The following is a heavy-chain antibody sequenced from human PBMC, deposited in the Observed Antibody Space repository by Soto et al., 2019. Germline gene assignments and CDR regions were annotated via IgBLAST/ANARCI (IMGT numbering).Heavy chain of an antibody. CDR3: ARDWENLWDTSPPSASDH. V-gene: IGHV1-18*01. J-gene: IGHJ4*02. CDR2: ISTYNDKT. Sequence: GASVKVSCKASGYTFTNYGISWVRQAPGQGLEWMGWISTYNDKTNYAQKLQGRVTMTTDRSTTTAYMELRSLRSDDTAGYFCARDWENLWDTSPPSASDHWGQGTLVTVSS. CDR1: GYTFTNYG. D-gene: IGHD1-26*01.